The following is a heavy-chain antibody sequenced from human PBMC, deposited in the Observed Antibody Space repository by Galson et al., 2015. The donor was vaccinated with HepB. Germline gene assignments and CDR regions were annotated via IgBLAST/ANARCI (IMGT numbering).Heavy chain of an antibody. D-gene: IGHD6-19*01. V-gene: IGHV4-59*08. J-gene: IGHJ4*02. CDR1: GGSISSYY. CDR2: IYYSGSI. CDR3: ARHEPSIAVAGGFDY. Sequence: ETLSLTCTVSGGSISSYYWSWIRQPPGKGLEWIGYIYYSGSINYNPSLKSRVTISVDTSKNQFSLKLSSVTAADTAVYYCARHEPSIAVAGGFDYWGQGTLVTVSS.